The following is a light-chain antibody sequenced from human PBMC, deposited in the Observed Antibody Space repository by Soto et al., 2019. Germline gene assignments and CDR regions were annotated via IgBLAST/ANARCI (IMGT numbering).Light chain of an antibody. CDR3: QQLNSYPQT. CDR1: RGISSY. Sequence: DIEMTQSPSSLSASVGDRVAITCQASRGISSYLAWYQQKPGKAPKLLVYSASTLQSGVPSRFSGSGSGPDFTLTISSLQPEDSATYFCQQLNSYPQTFGQGTQREIK. CDR2: SAS. J-gene: IGKJ5*01. V-gene: IGKV1-9*01.